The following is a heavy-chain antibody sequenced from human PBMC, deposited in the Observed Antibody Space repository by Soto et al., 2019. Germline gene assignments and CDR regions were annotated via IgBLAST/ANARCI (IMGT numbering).Heavy chain of an antibody. Sequence: QVQLQPWGAGLLKPSETMSLTCAVYGGSFSGYYWTWIRQPPGTGLEWIGEINHSGSSNYNPSLKSRGTTSAETSKTLSSLKLTSVTAADTAVYYGARDQITGRFDYWGQGTLVTVSS. D-gene: IGHD2-8*02. J-gene: IGHJ4*02. CDR2: INHSGSS. CDR1: GGSFSGYY. V-gene: IGHV4-34*01. CDR3: ARDQITGRFDY.